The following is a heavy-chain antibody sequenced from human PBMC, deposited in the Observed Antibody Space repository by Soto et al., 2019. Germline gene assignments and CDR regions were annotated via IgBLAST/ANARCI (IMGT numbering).Heavy chain of an antibody. J-gene: IGHJ4*02. CDR2: LIPILGTT. CDR1: GGTFSSDA. V-gene: IGHV1-69*13. Sequence: SVKVSCKASGGTFSSDAVSWVRQAPGQGLEWMGGLIPILGTTHYAQKFQGGVTITADESTNTAYMELSSLRSDDTAVYYCARASGYVSGWYHDYWGQGTLVTVSS. D-gene: IGHD6-19*01. CDR3: ARASGYVSGWYHDY.